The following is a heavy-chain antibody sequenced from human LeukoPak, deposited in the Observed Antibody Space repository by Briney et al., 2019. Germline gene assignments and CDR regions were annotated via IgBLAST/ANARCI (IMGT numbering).Heavy chain of an antibody. D-gene: IGHD4-23*01. V-gene: IGHV4-59*01. CDR3: ARKGTTTVVTYFDY. J-gene: IGHJ4*02. CDR2: IYYSGST. CDR1: GGSFSGYY. Sequence: PSETLSLTCAVYGGSFSGYYWSWIRQPPGKGLEWIGYIYYSGSTNYNPSLKSRVTISVDTSKNQFSLKLSSVTAADTAVYYCARKGTTTVVTYFDYWGQGTLVTVSS.